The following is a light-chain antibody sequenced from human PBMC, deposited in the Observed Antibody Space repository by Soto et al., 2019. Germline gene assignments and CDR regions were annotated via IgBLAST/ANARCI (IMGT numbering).Light chain of an antibody. J-gene: IGKJ1*01. Sequence: EIVLTQSPATLSLSPGDRATLSCRASQSISYYLAWYQQKPGQAPRLLIYDASNRATGIPARFSGSGSGTDFTLSISSLEPEDFAVYYCQQRSNWPRTFGQGTKVETK. CDR2: DAS. CDR3: QQRSNWPRT. V-gene: IGKV3-11*01. CDR1: QSISYY.